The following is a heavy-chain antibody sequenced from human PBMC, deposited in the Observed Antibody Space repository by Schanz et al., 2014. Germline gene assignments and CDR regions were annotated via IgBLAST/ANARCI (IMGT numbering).Heavy chain of an antibody. CDR3: VRVPSRDVSFDL. CDR1: GYTFNTYG. D-gene: IGHD3-16*01. J-gene: IGHJ2*01. V-gene: IGHV1-18*01. CDR2: ISAYTNNT. Sequence: VQSVHSGTEVQKLGASVKVSCQTSGYTFNTYGLNWVRQAPGQGLEWMGWISAYTNNTNYAQKVQGRVTMTTDTSASTAYMELRSLRSDDTAHYYCVRVPSRDVSFDLWGRGTLVTVSS.